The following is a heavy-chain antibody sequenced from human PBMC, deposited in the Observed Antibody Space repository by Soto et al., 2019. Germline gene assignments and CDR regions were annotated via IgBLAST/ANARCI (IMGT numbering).Heavy chain of an antibody. D-gene: IGHD5-18*01. CDR3: AIHRVSVYSYGTGVYMDV. Sequence: QVQLVQSGAEVKKPGSSVKVSCKASGGTFSSYTSSWVRQAPGQGLEWMGRIIPILGIANYAQKFQGRVTITADKSTSTAYMELSSLRSEDTAVYYCAIHRVSVYSYGTGVYMDVWGKGTTVTVSS. CDR2: IIPILGIA. J-gene: IGHJ6*03. CDR1: GGTFSSYT. V-gene: IGHV1-69*02.